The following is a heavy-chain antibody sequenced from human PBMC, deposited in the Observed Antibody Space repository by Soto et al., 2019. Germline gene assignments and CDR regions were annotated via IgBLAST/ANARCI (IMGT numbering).Heavy chain of an antibody. J-gene: IGHJ3*02. D-gene: IGHD3-22*01. V-gene: IGHV3-33*06. CDR3: AKEIYYYDSSGYPGDAFDI. CDR1: GFPFSFYG. Sequence: GGSLRLSCAVSGFPFSFYGFHWVRQSPGKGLEWLGVIVSDGSAIYHADSLEGRFFISRDNSKDILYLQMNSLRVEDTAVYYCAKEIYYYDSSGYPGDAFDIWGQGTMVTVS. CDR2: IVSDGSAI.